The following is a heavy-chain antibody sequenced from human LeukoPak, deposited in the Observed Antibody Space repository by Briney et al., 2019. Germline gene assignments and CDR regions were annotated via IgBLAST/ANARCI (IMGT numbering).Heavy chain of an antibody. CDR2: MSYDGSSK. J-gene: IGHJ4*02. CDR1: GFTFSSYG. Sequence: GGSLRLSCAASGFTFSSYGMHWVRQAPGKGLEWVAVMSYDGSSKYYADSVKGRFTISRDNSKDTLYLQMNSLRAEDAAVYYCAKDVRGYSYGYLLDYWGQGTLVTVSS. D-gene: IGHD5-18*01. CDR3: AKDVRGYSYGYLLDY. V-gene: IGHV3-30*18.